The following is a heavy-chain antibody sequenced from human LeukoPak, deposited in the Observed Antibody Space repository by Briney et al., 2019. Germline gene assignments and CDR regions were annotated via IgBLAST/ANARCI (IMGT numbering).Heavy chain of an antibody. J-gene: IGHJ4*02. CDR2: IYYSGST. CDR3: ARYHGSTYYFDY. Sequence: SETLSLTCTVSGGSISSYYWSWIRQPPGKGLEWIGYIYYSGSTNYNPSLKSRVTISVDTSKNQFSLKLSSVTAADTAVYYCARYHGSTYYFDYWGQGTLFTVSS. V-gene: IGHV4-59*08. CDR1: GGSISSYY.